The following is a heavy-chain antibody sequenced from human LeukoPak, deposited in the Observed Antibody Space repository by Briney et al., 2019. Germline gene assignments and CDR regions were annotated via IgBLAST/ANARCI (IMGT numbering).Heavy chain of an antibody. Sequence: PSETLSLTCTVSGGSISSYYWSWIRQPPGKGLEWIGYIYYSGSTNYNPSLKSRVTISVDTSKNQFSLKLSSVTAADTAVYYCARGLYNDFSDYWGQGTLVTVSS. J-gene: IGHJ4*02. CDR2: IYYSGST. CDR1: GGSISSYY. V-gene: IGHV4-59*01. CDR3: ARGLYNDFSDY. D-gene: IGHD3-3*01.